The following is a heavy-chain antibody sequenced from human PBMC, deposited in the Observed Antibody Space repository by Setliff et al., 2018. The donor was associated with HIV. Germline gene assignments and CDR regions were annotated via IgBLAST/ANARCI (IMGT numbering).Heavy chain of an antibody. V-gene: IGHV4-4*08. J-gene: IGHJ4*02. Sequence: SETLSLTCTVSGGSVNDFYCNWIRQPPGKGPEWIGYIHSSGSTIYNPSLKSRATMSIDTSTNRFSLKLNSVTAADTAVYFCVKDTYSSDTTGYYYSTYFDYWGQGTLVTVSS. CDR2: IHSSGST. D-gene: IGHD3-22*01. CDR3: VKDTYSSDTTGYYYSTYFDY. CDR1: GGSVNDFY.